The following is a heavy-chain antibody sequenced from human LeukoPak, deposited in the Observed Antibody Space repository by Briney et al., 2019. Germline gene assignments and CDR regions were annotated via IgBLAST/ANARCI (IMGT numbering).Heavy chain of an antibody. D-gene: IGHD5-18*01. Sequence: ASVTVSRKASGYTFSSYDVNWVRQAPGQGLEWMGWINPNSGGTNYAQKFQGRVTMTRDTSISTAYMELRSLRSDDTAVYYCARDHTAMAKRAFDYWGQGTLVTVSS. CDR3: ARDHTAMAKRAFDY. J-gene: IGHJ4*02. CDR1: GYTFSSYD. CDR2: INPNSGGT. V-gene: IGHV1-2*02.